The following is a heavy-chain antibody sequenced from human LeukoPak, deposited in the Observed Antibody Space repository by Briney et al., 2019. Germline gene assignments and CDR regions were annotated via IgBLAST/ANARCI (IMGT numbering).Heavy chain of an antibody. V-gene: IGHV1-2*02. CDR3: AREKATNDYYYYGMDV. CDR1: GYTFTGYY. CDR2: INPNSGGT. Sequence: ASVKVSCKASGYTFTGYYMHWVRQAPGQGLEGMGWINPNSGGTNYAQKFQGRVTMTRDTSISTAYMELSRLRSDDTAVYYCAREKATNDYYYYGMDVWGQGTTVTVSS. D-gene: IGHD5-12*01. J-gene: IGHJ6*02.